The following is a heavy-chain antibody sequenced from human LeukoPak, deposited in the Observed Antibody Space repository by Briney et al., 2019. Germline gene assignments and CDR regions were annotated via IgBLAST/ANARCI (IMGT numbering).Heavy chain of an antibody. V-gene: IGHV3-23*01. CDR2: ISGSGGST. D-gene: IGHD3-9*01. Sequence: PGGSLRLSCAASGFTFSSYAMSWVRQAPGKGLEWVSAISGSGGSTYYADSVKGRFTISRDNSKNTLYLQMNSLRAEDTAVYYCAKGDYDILTGYYEYYFDYWGQGTLVTVSS. CDR1: GFTFSSYA. J-gene: IGHJ4*02. CDR3: AKGDYDILTGYYEYYFDY.